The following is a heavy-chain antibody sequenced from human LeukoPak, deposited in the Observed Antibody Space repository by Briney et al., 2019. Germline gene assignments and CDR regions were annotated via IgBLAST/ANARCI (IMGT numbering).Heavy chain of an antibody. D-gene: IGHD6-13*01. CDR1: GGSISGYY. J-gene: IGHJ6*03. V-gene: IGHV4-59*01. CDR2: IYYSGST. Sequence: NTSETLSLTCTVSGGSISGYYWSWIRQPPGKGLEWIGYIYYSGSTNYNPSLKSRVTISVDTSKNQFSLKLSSVTAAETAVYYCARGVRGQQLVYYYYYYMDVWGKGTTVTVSS. CDR3: ARGVRGQQLVYYYYYYMDV.